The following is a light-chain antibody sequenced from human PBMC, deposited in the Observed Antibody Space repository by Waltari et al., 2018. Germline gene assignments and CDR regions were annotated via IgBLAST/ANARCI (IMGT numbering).Light chain of an antibody. J-gene: IGKJ2*01. V-gene: IGKV4-1*01. CDR2: WAA. CDR1: QSVLYRSNNFNF. CDR3: QQFYSTPYT. Sequence: DIVMTQSPDSLAVSLGERAPIHCKSSQSVLYRSNNFNFLAWYQQKPGQPPKLLIYWAATRESGVPDRFSGSGSGTDFTLTISSLQAEDVAVYYCQQFYSTPYTFGQGTKLEIK.